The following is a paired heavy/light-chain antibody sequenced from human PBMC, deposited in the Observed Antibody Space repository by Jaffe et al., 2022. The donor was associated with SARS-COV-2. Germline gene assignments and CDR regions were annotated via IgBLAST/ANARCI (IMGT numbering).Light chain of an antibody. CDR3: MQALQTPHT. J-gene: IGKJ2*01. CDR2: LGS. Sequence: DIVMTQSPLSLPVTPGEPASISCRSSQSLLHSNGYNYLDWYLQKPGQSPQLLIYLGSNRASGVPDRFSGSGSGTDFTLKISRVEAEDVGVYYCMQALQTPHTFGQGTKLEIK. V-gene: IGKV2-28*01. CDR1: QSLLHSNGYNY.
Heavy chain of an antibody. CDR3: AKSITQFRHSYYYYGMDV. CDR2: ISWNSGSI. V-gene: IGHV3-9*01. Sequence: EVQLVESGGGLVQPGRSLRLSCAASGFTFDDYAMHWVRQAPGKGLEWVSGISWNSGSIGYADSVKGRFTISRDNAKNSLYLQMNSLRAEDTALYYCAKSITQFRHSYYYYGMDVWGQGTTVTVSS. CDR1: GFTFDDYA. J-gene: IGHJ6*02. D-gene: IGHD3-10*01.